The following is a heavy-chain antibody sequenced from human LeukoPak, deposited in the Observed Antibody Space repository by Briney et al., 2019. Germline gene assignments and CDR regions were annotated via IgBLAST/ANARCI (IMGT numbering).Heavy chain of an antibody. D-gene: IGHD3-10*01. CDR1: GFTFDNYG. CDR3: AKDSLKYYGSGSYSGIDY. CDR2: INWNGGST. J-gene: IGHJ4*02. V-gene: IGHV3-20*04. Sequence: GGSLRLSCAASGFTFDNYGMSWVRQAPGKGLEWVSGINWNGGSTGYADSVKGRFTISRDNAKNSLYLQMNSLRAEDTALYYCAKDSLKYYGSGSYSGIDYWGQGSLVTVSS.